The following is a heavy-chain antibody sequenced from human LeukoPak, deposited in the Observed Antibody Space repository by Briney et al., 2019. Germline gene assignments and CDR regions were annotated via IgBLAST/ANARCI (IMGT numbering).Heavy chain of an antibody. D-gene: IGHD2-8*01. V-gene: IGHV3-64D*09. CDR2: ININGGRT. CDR1: GFTFSAYS. Sequence: GGSLRLSCAASGFTFSAYSMNWVRQAPGKGLEYVSSININGGRTYYADSVKGRFTISRDNSKNTLYLQMSSLRAEDTAVYYCVKDKWIDHWGQGTLVTVSS. J-gene: IGHJ4*02. CDR3: VKDKWIDH.